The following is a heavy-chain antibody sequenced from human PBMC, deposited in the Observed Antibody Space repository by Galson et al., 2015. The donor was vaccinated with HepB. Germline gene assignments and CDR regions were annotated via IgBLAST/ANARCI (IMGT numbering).Heavy chain of an antibody. CDR2: IIPIFDTP. CDR3: ARLNIFSYGYYCDS. Sequence: LVKVSCKASGGTFSRLAISWVRQAPGQGLEWMGGIIPIFDTPIYTQKFQGRVATYADDSTSTAYMELSSLRAEDTAFYYCARLNIFSYGYYCDSWGQGTLVTVSS. CDR1: GGTFSRLA. J-gene: IGHJ4*02. V-gene: IGHV1-69*13. D-gene: IGHD2-15*01.